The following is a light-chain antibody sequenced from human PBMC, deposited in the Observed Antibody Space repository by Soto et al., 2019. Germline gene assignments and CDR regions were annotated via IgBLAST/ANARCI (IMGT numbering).Light chain of an antibody. J-gene: IGLJ1*01. CDR1: SSDVGGYNY. Sequence: QSALTQPASVSGSPGQSITISCTGTSSDVGGYNYVSWYQQHPGKAPKLMIYEVIKRPSGVPDRFSGSKSGNTASLTVSGLQTDDEADYYCSSYGGSNNFVFGTGTKLTVL. CDR3: SSYGGSNNFV. V-gene: IGLV2-8*01. CDR2: EVI.